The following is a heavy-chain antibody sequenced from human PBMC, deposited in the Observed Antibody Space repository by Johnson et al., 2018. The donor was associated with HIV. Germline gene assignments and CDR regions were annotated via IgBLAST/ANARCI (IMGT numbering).Heavy chain of an antibody. CDR2: VNSDGSSL. V-gene: IGHV3-74*01. J-gene: IGHJ3*02. CDR1: GFTFSNYW. Sequence: VQLLESGGDLVEPGESLRLSCAASGFTFSNYWMHWVRQAPGKGLVWVSRVNSDGSSLSYADSVKGRFTISRDNAKNTLYLQMNSLRAEDTAAYYCARELSHDAFDIWGQGTMVTVSS. D-gene: IGHD3-3*02. CDR3: ARELSHDAFDI.